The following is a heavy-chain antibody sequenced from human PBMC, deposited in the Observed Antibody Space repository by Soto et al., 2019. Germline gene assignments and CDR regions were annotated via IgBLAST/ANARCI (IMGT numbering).Heavy chain of an antibody. J-gene: IGHJ6*02. CDR2: ISAYNGNT. V-gene: IGHV1-18*01. CDR3: ARDWGNCTGGSCYSDYYSYYGMDV. D-gene: IGHD2-15*01. Sequence: QVQLVQSGAEVKKPGASVKVSCKASGYTFPNYGISWVRQAPGQGLEWMGWISAYNGNTNYAQKLQGRVTMTTDTSTSTANMELRRRRSDDTAVYYWARDWGNCTGGSCYSDYYSYYGMDVWGQGTTVTVSS. CDR1: GYTFPNYG.